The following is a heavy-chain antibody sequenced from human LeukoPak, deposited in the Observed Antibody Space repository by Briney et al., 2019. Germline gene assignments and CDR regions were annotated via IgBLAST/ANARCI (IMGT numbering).Heavy chain of an antibody. J-gene: IGHJ4*02. Sequence: SETLSLTCTVSGGSISSSSYYWGWIRQPPGKGLEWIGSIYYSGSTYYNPSLKSRVTISVDTSKNQFSLKLSSVTAADTAVYYCARVDYGDRSFDYWGQGTLVTVSS. D-gene: IGHD4-17*01. CDR1: GGSISSSSYY. CDR2: IYYSGST. CDR3: ARVDYGDRSFDY. V-gene: IGHV4-39*07.